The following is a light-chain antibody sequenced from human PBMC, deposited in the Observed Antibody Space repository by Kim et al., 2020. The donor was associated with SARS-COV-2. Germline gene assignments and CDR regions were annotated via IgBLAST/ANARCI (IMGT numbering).Light chain of an antibody. Sequence: SYELTQPPSVSVSPGQTARITCSGDALPKQYAYWYQQKPGQSPVLVIYKASERPSGIPERFSGSSSGTTVTLTISGVTAEDEADYYCQSADSSGTYAVF. CDR2: KAS. CDR3: QSADSSGTYAV. CDR1: ALPKQY. J-gene: IGLJ3*02. V-gene: IGLV3-25*03.